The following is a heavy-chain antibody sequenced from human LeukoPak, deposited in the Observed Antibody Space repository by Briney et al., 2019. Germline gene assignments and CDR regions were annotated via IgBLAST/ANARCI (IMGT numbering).Heavy chain of an antibody. CDR3: ARDGRSAEYSSS. CDR2: IYSGGST. CDR1: GFTVSSNY. V-gene: IGHV3-53*01. D-gene: IGHD6-6*01. Sequence: GGSLRLSCAASGFTVSSNYMSWVRQAPGKGLEWVSVIYSGGSTYYADSVKGRFTISRDNSKNTLYLQMNSLRAEDTAVYYCARDGRSAEYSSSWGQGTLVTVSS. J-gene: IGHJ4*02.